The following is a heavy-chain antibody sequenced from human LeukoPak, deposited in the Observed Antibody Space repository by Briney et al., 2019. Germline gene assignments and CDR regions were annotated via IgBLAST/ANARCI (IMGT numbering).Heavy chain of an antibody. CDR3: VRESKAYDGSGYYHDY. Sequence: SGTLSLTCSVSVGSITNYFWSWIRQPAGKGLEWIGRIYTSGSIDYNPSLRSRVTMSVDTSRNQFSLKLTSVTAADTAVYYSVRESKAYDGSGYYHDYWGQGTLVTVSS. CDR2: IYTSGSI. D-gene: IGHD3-22*01. CDR1: VGSITNYF. J-gene: IGHJ4*02. V-gene: IGHV4-4*07.